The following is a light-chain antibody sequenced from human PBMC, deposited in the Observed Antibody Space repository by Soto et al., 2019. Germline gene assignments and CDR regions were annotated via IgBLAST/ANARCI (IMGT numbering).Light chain of an antibody. Sequence: EILMTQSPAILSVSPGERATLSCRASQSVNNRLAWYQQRPGQTPRLLIHGASTRATGIPARFSGSGSGTEFTLTISSLQSEDSAGYYCQQYDSWPPLYTFGQGTKLEI. CDR3: QQYDSWPPLYT. V-gene: IGKV3-15*01. CDR2: GAS. J-gene: IGKJ2*01. CDR1: QSVNNR.